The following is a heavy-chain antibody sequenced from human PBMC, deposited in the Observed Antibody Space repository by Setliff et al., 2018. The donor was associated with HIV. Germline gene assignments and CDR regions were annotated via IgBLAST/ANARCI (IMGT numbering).Heavy chain of an antibody. J-gene: IGHJ3*02. Sequence: GASVKVSCKVSGYTLTELSIHWVRQAPGKGLEWMGGFDPEYDKTFYAQKFQGRVTMSEDTSTDTAYMELTNMDPVDTATYYCAHRGIAGTGTFDIWGQGTMVTVSS. V-gene: IGHV1-24*01. CDR2: FDPEYDKT. D-gene: IGHD6-13*01. CDR1: GYTLTELS. CDR3: AHRGIAGTGTFDI.